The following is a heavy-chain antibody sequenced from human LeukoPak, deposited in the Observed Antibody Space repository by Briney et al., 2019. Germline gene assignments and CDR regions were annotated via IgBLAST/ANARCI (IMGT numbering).Heavy chain of an antibody. CDR3: AQGSKRWFPPCYYYMDV. CDR2: INHSGST. CDR1: GGSFSGYY. J-gene: IGHJ6*03. D-gene: IGHD4-23*01. V-gene: IGHV4-34*01. Sequence: SETLSLTCAVSGGSFSGYYWSWIRQPPGKGLEWIGEINHSGSTNYNPSLKSRVTISVDTSKNQFSLKLSSVTAADTAVYYCAQGSKRWFPPCYYYMDVWAKGPRSPSP.